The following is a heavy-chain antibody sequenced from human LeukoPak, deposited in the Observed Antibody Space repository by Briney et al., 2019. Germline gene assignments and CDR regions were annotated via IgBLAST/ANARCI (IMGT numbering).Heavy chain of an antibody. D-gene: IGHD3-16*01. Sequence: GGSLRLSCAASGFTFSSYEMNWVRQAPGKGLEWVSYISSSGSNIYYADSVKGRFTISRDNAKNSLYLQMNSLRAEDTAVYYCASVGVRYFDYWGQGTLVTVSS. CDR3: ASVGVRYFDY. CDR1: GFTFSSYE. J-gene: IGHJ4*02. V-gene: IGHV3-48*03. CDR2: ISSSGSNI.